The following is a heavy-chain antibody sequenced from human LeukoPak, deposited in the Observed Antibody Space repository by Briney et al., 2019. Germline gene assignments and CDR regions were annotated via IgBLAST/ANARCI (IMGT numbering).Heavy chain of an antibody. V-gene: IGHV4-59*08. Sequence: SETLSLTCTVSGGSISSYFWSWIRQPPGKGLEWIGYIYYSWSTNYNPSLKSRVTISVDTSKNQFSLKLSSVTAADTGVYYCARHNGGYSYGYVDDYFDYWGQGTLVTVSS. CDR3: ARHNGGYSYGYVDDYFDY. D-gene: IGHD5-18*01. CDR1: GGSISSYF. CDR2: IYYSWST. J-gene: IGHJ4*02.